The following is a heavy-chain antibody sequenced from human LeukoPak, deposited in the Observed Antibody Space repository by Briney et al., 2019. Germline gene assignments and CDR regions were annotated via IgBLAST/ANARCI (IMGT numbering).Heavy chain of an antibody. CDR2: IYPSDSDS. CDR3: ARRGDGYSIDN. CDR1: GYSFTNYW. J-gene: IGHJ4*02. D-gene: IGHD5-24*01. V-gene: IGHV5-51*01. Sequence: GESLKISCNVSGYSFTNYWIGWVRQLPGKGLEWVAIIYPSDSDSSYSPSFQGHVTISVDKSINTAYLHWSSLKASDTAMYYCARRGDGYSIDNWGQGTLVTVSS.